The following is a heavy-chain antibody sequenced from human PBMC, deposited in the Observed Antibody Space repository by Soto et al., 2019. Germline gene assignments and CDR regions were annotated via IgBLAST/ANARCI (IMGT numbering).Heavy chain of an antibody. CDR2: IYYSGST. D-gene: IGHD4-17*01. CDR1: GGSISSGGYY. J-gene: IGHJ5*02. Sequence: QVQLQESGPGLVKPSQTLSLTCTVSGGSISSGGYYWSWIRQHPGKGLEWIGYIYYSGSTYYNPYLEGRVTISVDTSNNQFSLRLSSVTAADTAVYYCAKHKARDGQGWFDPWGQGTLVTVSS. V-gene: IGHV4-31*03. CDR3: AKHKARDGQGWFDP.